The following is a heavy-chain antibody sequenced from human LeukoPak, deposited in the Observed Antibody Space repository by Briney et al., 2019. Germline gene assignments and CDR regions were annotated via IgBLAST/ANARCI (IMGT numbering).Heavy chain of an antibody. V-gene: IGHV1-46*01. CDR3: ATDRFTPSSWYLGCFDY. Sequence: ASVKVSCKASGYTFATYYIHWVRQAPGQGLEWMGIINPTGGSTSYAQKFQGRVTMTRDTSTSTVYMELSSLRSEDTAVYYCATDRFTPSSWYLGCFDYWGQGTLVTVSS. J-gene: IGHJ4*02. CDR2: INPTGGST. CDR1: GYTFATYY. D-gene: IGHD6-13*01.